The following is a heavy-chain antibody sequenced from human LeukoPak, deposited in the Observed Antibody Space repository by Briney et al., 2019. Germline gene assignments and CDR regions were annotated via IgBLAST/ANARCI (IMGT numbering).Heavy chain of an antibody. V-gene: IGHV3-23*01. CDR3: AKVPSMVRGVAFDY. J-gene: IGHJ4*02. Sequence: GGSLGLSCAASGFTFSSYWMSWVRQAPGKGLEWVSAISGSGGSTYYADSVKGRFTISRDNSKNTLYLQMNSLRAEDTAVYYCAKVPSMVRGVAFDYWGQGTLVTVSS. D-gene: IGHD3-10*01. CDR2: ISGSGGST. CDR1: GFTFSSYW.